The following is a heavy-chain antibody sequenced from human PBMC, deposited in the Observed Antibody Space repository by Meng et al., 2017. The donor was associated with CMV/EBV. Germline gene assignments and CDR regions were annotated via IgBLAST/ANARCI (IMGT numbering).Heavy chain of an antibody. CDR3: ASQTTGYYGMDV. D-gene: IGHD4-17*01. CDR1: GYTFTSYY. V-gene: IGHV1-46*01. J-gene: IGHJ6*02. Sequence: VKVSCKASGYTFTSYYMHWVRQAPGQGLEWMGIINPSGGSTSYAQKFQGRVTMTRDTSTSTVYMELSSLRSEDTAVYYCASQTTGYYGMDVWGQGTTVTVSS. CDR2: INPSGGST.